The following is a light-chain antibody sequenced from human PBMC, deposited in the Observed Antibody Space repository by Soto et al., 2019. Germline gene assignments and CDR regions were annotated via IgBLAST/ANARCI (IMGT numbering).Light chain of an antibody. CDR1: SSDVGGYNY. CDR2: DVS. CDR3: SSYTISRALVV. Sequence: QSALTQPASVSGSPGQSITISCTGTSSDVGGYNYVSWYQQHPGKAPKLMIFDVSNRPSGLSNRFSGSKSGNTASLTISGLQAEDEADYYCSSYTISRALVVFGGGTKLTVL. J-gene: IGLJ2*01. V-gene: IGLV2-14*01.